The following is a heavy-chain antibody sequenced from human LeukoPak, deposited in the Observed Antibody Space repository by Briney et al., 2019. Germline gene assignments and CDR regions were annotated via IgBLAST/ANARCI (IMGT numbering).Heavy chain of an antibody. Sequence: GGSLRLSCAASGFTFSTYVVNWVRQAPGKGLEWVSTITGSGGSTYYADSVKGRFTISRDNSKNTLYMQMDSLRAEDTAVYYCAKEGGAWGQGTLVTVSS. CDR3: AKEGGA. D-gene: IGHD3-16*01. CDR1: GFTFSTYV. CDR2: ITGSGGST. V-gene: IGHV3-23*01. J-gene: IGHJ5*02.